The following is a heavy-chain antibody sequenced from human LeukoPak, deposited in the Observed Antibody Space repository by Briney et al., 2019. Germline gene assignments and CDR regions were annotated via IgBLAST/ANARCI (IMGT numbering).Heavy chain of an antibody. D-gene: IGHD1-26*01. Sequence: ASVKVSCKASGYTFTSYDINWVRQATGQGLEWMGWMNPNSGNTGYAQKFQGRVTMTRNTSISTAYMELSSLRSEDTAVYYCARGRRKSGSPLGYYFDYWGQGTLVTVSS. CDR1: GYTFTSYD. CDR2: MNPNSGNT. J-gene: IGHJ4*02. V-gene: IGHV1-8*01. CDR3: ARGRRKSGSPLGYYFDY.